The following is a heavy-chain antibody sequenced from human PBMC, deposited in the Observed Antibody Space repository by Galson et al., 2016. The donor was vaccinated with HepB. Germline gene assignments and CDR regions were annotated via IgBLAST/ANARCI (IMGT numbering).Heavy chain of an antibody. V-gene: IGHV3-74*01. D-gene: IGHD1-26*01. CDR2: INPGGSTT. CDR3: ARDFDISGDC. CDR1: GFTFSNYW. Sequence: SLRLSCAASGFTFSNYWIHWVRQAPGKGLVWVSRINPGGSTTGFADSVKGRFTISRDNAKNTVYLYMNSLRAEDTGVYYCARDFDISGDCWGQGTLVTVSS. J-gene: IGHJ4*02.